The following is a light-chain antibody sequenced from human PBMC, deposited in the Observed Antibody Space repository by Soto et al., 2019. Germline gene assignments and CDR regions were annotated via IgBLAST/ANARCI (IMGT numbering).Light chain of an antibody. V-gene: IGKV1-12*01. CDR2: TVS. CDR1: QGISSW. J-gene: IGKJ4*01. Sequence: DIQMTQSPSSVSASVGDRVTITCRASQGISSWLAWYQQKPGEAPKLLIYTVSRLQSGVPSRFSGSGSGTDFTLTISSRQPEDFATYYCPQAYPFPLTFGGGTKVEIK. CDR3: PQAYPFPLT.